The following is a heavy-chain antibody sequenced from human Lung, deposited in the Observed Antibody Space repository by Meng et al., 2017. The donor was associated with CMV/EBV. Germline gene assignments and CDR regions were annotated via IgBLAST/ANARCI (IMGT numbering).Heavy chain of an antibody. D-gene: IGHD3-22*01. Sequence: GGSLRLSXAASGFTFSDFYTSWIRQAPGKGLEWVSYITSSGRTIHYADSVKGRFTVSRDNAKNSLYLQMNSLRAEDTAVYYCARGSRVTMIVVAPSGWGQGTLVTVSS. CDR2: ITSSGRTI. V-gene: IGHV3-11*01. J-gene: IGHJ4*02. CDR3: ARGSRVTMIVVAPSG. CDR1: GFTFSDFY.